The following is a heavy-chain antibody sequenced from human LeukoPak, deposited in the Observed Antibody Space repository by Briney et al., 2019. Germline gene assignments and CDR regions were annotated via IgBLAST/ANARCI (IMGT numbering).Heavy chain of an antibody. Sequence: TGGSLRLSCAASGFTFSSYSMNWVRQAPGKGLEWVSSISSSSSYIYYADSVKGRFTISRDNAKNSLYLQMNSLRAKDTAVYYCARDTPGGYSYGFLYWGQGTLVTVSS. V-gene: IGHV3-21*01. CDR3: ARDTPGGYSYGFLY. D-gene: IGHD5-18*01. CDR1: GFTFSSYS. J-gene: IGHJ4*02. CDR2: ISSSSSYI.